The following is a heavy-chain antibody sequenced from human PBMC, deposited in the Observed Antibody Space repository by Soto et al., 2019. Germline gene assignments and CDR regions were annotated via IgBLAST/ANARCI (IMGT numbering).Heavy chain of an antibody. CDR3: ARDSDAAGYQY. CDR2: IYSSGST. V-gene: IGHV4-61*01. Sequence: QVQLQESGPGLVKPSETLSLTCSVSSGSVSSGTYYWSWIRQPPGRGLEWIGHIYSSGSTNYNPSLKSRVTRSVDTSKNHFPLILSSVPAADTALYYCARDSDAAGYQYWGQGTLVTVSS. J-gene: IGHJ1*01. CDR1: SGSVSSGTYY. D-gene: IGHD2-2*03.